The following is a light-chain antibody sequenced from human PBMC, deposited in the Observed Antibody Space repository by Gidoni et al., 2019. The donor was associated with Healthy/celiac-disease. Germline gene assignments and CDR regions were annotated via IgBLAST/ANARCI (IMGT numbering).Light chain of an antibody. Sequence: DIQLTQSPPSLSASVGDRVTITSPASQNISSYLYWYQQKPVEAPQLLIYDASNLETGVPSRCSGSGSGTDVTITISSRQPEDIAAYYCQQYGNLSFTFGPXTKVEIK. J-gene: IGKJ4*01. CDR1: QNISSY. V-gene: IGKV1-33*01. CDR2: DAS. CDR3: QQYGNLSFT.